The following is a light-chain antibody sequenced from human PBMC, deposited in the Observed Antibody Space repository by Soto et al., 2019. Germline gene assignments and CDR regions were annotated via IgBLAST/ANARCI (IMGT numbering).Light chain of an antibody. J-gene: IGKJ2*01. V-gene: IGKV3-20*01. CDR3: QQYSSSRT. CDR2: GVS. CDR1: QSVAGNY. Sequence: EIVLTQSPGTLSLSPGERATLSCRTSQSVAGNYFAWYQQKPGQAPRLLMYGVSSRAPGIPDRFSGSGSGTDFTLTISRLEPEDFAVYYCQQYSSSRTFGQGTKLEIK.